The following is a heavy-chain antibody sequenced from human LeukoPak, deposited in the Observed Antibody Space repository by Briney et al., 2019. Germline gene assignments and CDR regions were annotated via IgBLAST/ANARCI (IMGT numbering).Heavy chain of an antibody. CDR1: GGTVSRYP. D-gene: IGHD5-12*01. J-gene: IGHJ4*02. V-gene: IGHV1-69*06. CDR2: IIPIFGTA. Sequence: ASVKVSCKASGGTVSRYPISWVRQAPGQGLEWTGGIIPIFGTANYAQKFQGRVTVTRDTSINTVYMELNSLRSEDTAVYFCARGSQGQYSGYVFGFWGQGTLVTVSS. CDR3: ARGSQGQYSGYVFGF.